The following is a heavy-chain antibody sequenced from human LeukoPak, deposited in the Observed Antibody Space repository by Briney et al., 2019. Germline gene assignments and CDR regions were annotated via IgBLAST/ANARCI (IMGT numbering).Heavy chain of an antibody. CDR2: ISYDGSNK. Sequence: PEGSLTLPYAASGFTFSSYGMHWVRQAPATGLETVAVISYDGSNKYYADSVKGRFTISRDNSKNTLYLQMNSLRAEDTAVYYCAKDFRYYDYVWGSYRLDYWGQGTLVTVSS. D-gene: IGHD3-16*02. CDR3: AKDFRYYDYVWGSYRLDY. CDR1: GFTFSSYG. J-gene: IGHJ4*02. V-gene: IGHV3-30*18.